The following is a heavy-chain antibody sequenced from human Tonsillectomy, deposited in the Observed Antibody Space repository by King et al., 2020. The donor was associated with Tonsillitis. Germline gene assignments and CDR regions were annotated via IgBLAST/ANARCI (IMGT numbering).Heavy chain of an antibody. Sequence: QLVQSGGGVVRPGRSLRLSCAASGFTFSSSGMHWVRQAPGKGLEWVALLSEDGNNKYYADSVKGRFTISRDNSKNTLYLQMNSLRAEDTAVYYCASSPNGGYALFGDYWGQGTLVTVSS. CDR2: LSEDGNNK. V-gene: IGHV3-30*03. J-gene: IGHJ4*02. D-gene: IGHD5-12*01. CDR3: ASSPNGGYALFGDY. CDR1: GFTFSSSG.